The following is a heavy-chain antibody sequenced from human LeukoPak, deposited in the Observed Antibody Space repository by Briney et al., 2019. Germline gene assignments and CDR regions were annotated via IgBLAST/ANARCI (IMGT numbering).Heavy chain of an antibody. CDR3: ASLAGYSSRTKEFDP. V-gene: IGHV4-4*02. J-gene: IGHJ5*02. D-gene: IGHD6-13*01. CDR1: GGSISSSNW. Sequence: SETLSLTCAVSGGSISSSNWWSWVRQPPGKGLEWIGEIYHSGSTNYNPSLKSRVTISVDTSKNQFSLKLSSVTAADTAVYYCASLAGYSSRTKEFDPWGQGTLVTVSS. CDR2: IYHSGST.